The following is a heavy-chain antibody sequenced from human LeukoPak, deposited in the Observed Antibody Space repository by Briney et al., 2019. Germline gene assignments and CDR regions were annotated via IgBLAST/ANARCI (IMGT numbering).Heavy chain of an antibody. CDR1: GGSISSGGYY. Sequence: SQTLSLTCTVSGGSISSGGYYWSWIRQPPGKGLEWIGYIYHSGSTYYNPSLKSRVTISVDRSKNQFSLKLSSVTAADTAVYYCARARYDSSGYRFDYWGQGTLVTVSS. CDR2: IYHSGST. D-gene: IGHD3-22*01. V-gene: IGHV4-30-2*01. J-gene: IGHJ4*02. CDR3: ARARYDSSGYRFDY.